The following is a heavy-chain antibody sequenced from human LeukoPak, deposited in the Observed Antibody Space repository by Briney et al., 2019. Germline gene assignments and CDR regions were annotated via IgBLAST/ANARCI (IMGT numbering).Heavy chain of an antibody. V-gene: IGHV3-23*01. CDR1: GFTFSSYA. Sequence: GGSLRLSCAASGFTFSSYAMSWVRQAPGNGLEWVSAISGSGGSTYYADSVKGRFTISRDNSKNTLYLQMNSLRAEDTAVYYCAGQTYYYDSSGYYPDYWGQGTLVTVSS. J-gene: IGHJ4*02. CDR3: AGQTYYYDSSGYYPDY. D-gene: IGHD3-22*01. CDR2: ISGSGGST.